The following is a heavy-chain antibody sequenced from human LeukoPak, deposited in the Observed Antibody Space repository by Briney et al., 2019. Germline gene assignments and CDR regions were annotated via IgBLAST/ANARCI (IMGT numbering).Heavy chain of an antibody. CDR2: ISWNSGSI. V-gene: IGHV3-9*01. J-gene: IGHJ4*02. CDR3: AKDGPYGDYSYYFDY. CDR1: GFTFDDYA. D-gene: IGHD4-17*01. Sequence: GGSLRLSCAASGFTFDDYAMHWVRQAPGKGLEWASGISWNSGSIGYADSVKGRFTISRDNAKNSLYLQMNSLRAEDTALYYCAKDGPYGDYSYYFDYWGQGTLVTVSS.